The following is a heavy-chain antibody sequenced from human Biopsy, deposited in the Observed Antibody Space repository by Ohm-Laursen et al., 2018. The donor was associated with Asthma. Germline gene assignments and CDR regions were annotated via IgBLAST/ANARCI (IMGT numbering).Heavy chain of an antibody. CDR2: IYSGGTS. D-gene: IGHD3-22*01. J-gene: IGHJ4*02. CDR1: GFAVSRDH. V-gene: IGHV3-53*01. CDR3: ARGDSSNWSHYDFDY. Sequence: SLRLSCAASGFAVSRDHMFWVRPAPGKGLEWVSVIYSGGTSHTADSVRGRFTISRDYSKNTLYLQMHSLRAEDTAVYHCARGDSSNWSHYDFDYWGQGTLVTVSS.